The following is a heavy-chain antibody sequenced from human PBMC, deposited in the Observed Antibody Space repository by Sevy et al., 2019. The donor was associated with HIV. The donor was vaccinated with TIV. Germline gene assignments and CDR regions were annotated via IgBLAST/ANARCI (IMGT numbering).Heavy chain of an antibody. D-gene: IGHD3-10*01. CDR3: ARGAYGSGSYPNDY. CDR2: ISYDGSNK. CDR1: GFTFSSYA. V-gene: IGHV3-30-3*01. Sequence: GGSLRLSCAVSGFTFSSYAMHWVRQAPGKGLEWVAVISYDGSNKYYADSVKGRFTISRDNSKNTLYLQMNSLRAEDTAVYYCARGAYGSGSYPNDYWGRGTLVTVSS. J-gene: IGHJ4*02.